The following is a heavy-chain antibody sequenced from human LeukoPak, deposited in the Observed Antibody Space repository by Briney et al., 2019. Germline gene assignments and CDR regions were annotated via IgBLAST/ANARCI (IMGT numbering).Heavy chain of an antibody. J-gene: IGHJ4*02. CDR1: GFTFSSYW. Sequence: GGSLRLSCAASGFTFSSYWMSWVRQAPGKGLEWVANIKQDGSEKYYVDSVKGRFTISRDNAKNSLYLQMNSLRAEDTAVYYCAKVGLRWKYYFDYWGQGTLVTVSS. CDR3: AKVGLRWKYYFDY. D-gene: IGHD4-23*01. CDR2: IKQDGSEK. V-gene: IGHV3-7*03.